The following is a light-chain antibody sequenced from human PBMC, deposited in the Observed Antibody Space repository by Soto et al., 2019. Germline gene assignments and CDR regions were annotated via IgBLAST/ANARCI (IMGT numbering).Light chain of an antibody. CDR2: GTS. Sequence: EIVLTQSPATLSLSPGERATLSCRASQGISSTYLAWYQLKPGQAPRLLIHGTSRRVTGIPDRFSGSGSGTDFTLTISRLEPEDFAVYYCQHYGGSPPRFTFGPGTKVDF. CDR1: QGISSTY. V-gene: IGKV3-20*01. J-gene: IGKJ3*01. CDR3: QHYGGSPPRFT.